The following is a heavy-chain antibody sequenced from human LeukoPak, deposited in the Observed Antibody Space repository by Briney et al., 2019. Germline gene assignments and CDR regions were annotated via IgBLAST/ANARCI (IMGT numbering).Heavy chain of an antibody. D-gene: IGHD3-10*01. CDR2: INHSGST. CDR3: ARVNYGSGSYYSPFDY. J-gene: IGHJ4*02. Sequence: SETLSLTCAVYGGSFSGYYWSWLRQPPGKGLEWIGEINHSGSTNYNPSLKSRVTISVDTSKNQFSLKLSSVTAADTAVYYCARVNYGSGSYYSPFDYWGQGTLVTVSS. CDR1: GGSFSGYY. V-gene: IGHV4-34*01.